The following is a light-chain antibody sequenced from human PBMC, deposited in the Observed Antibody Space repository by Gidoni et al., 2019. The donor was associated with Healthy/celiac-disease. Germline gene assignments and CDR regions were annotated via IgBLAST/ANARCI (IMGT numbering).Light chain of an antibody. Sequence: SYELTQPPSVSVSPGQTASITCSGDKLGDKFAFWYQQKPGQSPVLVIYQDNKRPSGIPEGFSGSNSGNTATLTISGTQAMDEADYYCQTWDNSTAVFGGGTKLTVL. CDR3: QTWDNSTAV. CDR1: KLGDKF. V-gene: IGLV3-1*01. J-gene: IGLJ2*01. CDR2: QDN.